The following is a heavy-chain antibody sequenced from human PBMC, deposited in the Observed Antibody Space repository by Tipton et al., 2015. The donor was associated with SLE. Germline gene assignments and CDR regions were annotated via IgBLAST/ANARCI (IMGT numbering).Heavy chain of an antibody. V-gene: IGHV1-46*01. CDR3: VRELVGGHFDY. D-gene: IGHD3-16*01. CDR2: IITSEGRT. CDR1: GYTFSDYY. Sequence: QLVQSGADVEKPGASMKVSCKTSGYTFSDYYIHWMRQAPGQGLEWIGIIITSEGRTNYAQKFWGRVSMTRDMSTSTVYMELDSPTSDDTAVYYCVRELVGGHFDYWGQGTLVTVSS. J-gene: IGHJ4*02.